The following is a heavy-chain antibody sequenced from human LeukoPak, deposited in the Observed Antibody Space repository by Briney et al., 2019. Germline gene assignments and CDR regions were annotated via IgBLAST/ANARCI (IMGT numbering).Heavy chain of an antibody. Sequence: GGSLRLSCAASGFTFSSYSMNWVRQAPGKGLEWASYISTSSSIIYHADSVKGRFTISRDNAKNSLYLQMNSLRAEDTALYYCARGTYYFDYWGQGTLVTVSS. CDR1: GFTFSSYS. CDR2: ISTSSSII. V-gene: IGHV3-48*01. D-gene: IGHD1/OR15-1a*01. J-gene: IGHJ4*02. CDR3: ARGTYYFDY.